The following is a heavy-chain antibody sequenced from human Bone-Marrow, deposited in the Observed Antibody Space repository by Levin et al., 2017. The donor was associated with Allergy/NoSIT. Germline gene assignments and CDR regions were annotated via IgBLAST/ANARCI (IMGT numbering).Heavy chain of an antibody. J-gene: IGHJ6*02. CDR3: AAPEWFDYYYYYGMDV. CDR1: GGTFSSYA. D-gene: IGHD3-3*01. Sequence: SVKVSCKASGGTFSSYAISWVRQAPGQGLEWMGGIIPIFGTANYAQKFQGRVTITADESTSTAYMELSSLRSEDTAVYYCAAPEWFDYYYYYGMDVWGQGTTVTVSS. CDR2: IIPIFGTA. V-gene: IGHV1-69*13.